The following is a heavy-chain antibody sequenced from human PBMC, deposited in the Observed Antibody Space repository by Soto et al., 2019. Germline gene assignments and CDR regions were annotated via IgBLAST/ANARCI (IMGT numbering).Heavy chain of an antibody. CDR3: ARVNTVRDTAFDI. D-gene: IGHD3-16*02. CDR1: GDSIRSYY. Sequence: QVQLQESGPGLVKPSETLSLTCTVSGDSIRSYYWGWIRQPPGKTLEWIGYMYYSGSTSYNPSLRGRVTISADTPKNHFSLKLRSVTPADTAVYFCARVNTVRDTAFDIWGHGTKVIVSS. V-gene: IGHV4-59*01. CDR2: MYYSGST. J-gene: IGHJ3*02.